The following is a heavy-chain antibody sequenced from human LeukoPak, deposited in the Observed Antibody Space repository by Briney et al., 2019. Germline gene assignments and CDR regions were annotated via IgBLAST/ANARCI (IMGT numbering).Heavy chain of an antibody. D-gene: IGHD3-22*01. J-gene: IGHJ4*02. CDR2: IYSGGST. Sequence: GGSLRLSCAASGFTVSSNYMSWVRQAPGKGLEWVSVIYSGGSTYYADSVKGRFTISRHNSKNTLYLQMNSLRAEDTAVYYSARWAMYYYDSSGYSGHFDYWGQGTLVTVSS. CDR3: ARWAMYYYDSSGYSGHFDY. V-gene: IGHV3-53*04. CDR1: GFTVSSNY.